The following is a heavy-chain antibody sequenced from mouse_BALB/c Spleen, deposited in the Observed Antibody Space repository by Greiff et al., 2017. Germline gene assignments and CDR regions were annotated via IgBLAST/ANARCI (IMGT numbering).Heavy chain of an antibody. D-gene: IGHD1-1*01. CDR1: GFSLSRYS. J-gene: IGHJ3*01. CDR2: IWGGGST. CDR3: ARINYYGSSRGAWFAY. V-gene: IGHV2-6-4*01. Sequence: VLLVESGPGLVAPSQSLSITCTVSGFSLSRYSVHWVRQPPGKGLEWLGMIWGGGSTDYNSALKSRLSISKDNSKSQVFLKMNSLQTDDTAMYYCARINYYGSSRGAWFAYWGQGTLVTVSA.